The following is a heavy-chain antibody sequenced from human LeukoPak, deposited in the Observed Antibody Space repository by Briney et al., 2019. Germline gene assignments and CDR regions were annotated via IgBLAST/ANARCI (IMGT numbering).Heavy chain of an antibody. CDR2: INPNSGGT. CDR1: GYTFTGYY. D-gene: IGHD5-12*01. CDR3: ARSCVIVDIVATIRARLGGNGFEI. J-gene: IGHJ3*02. V-gene: IGHV1-2*02. Sequence: ASVKVSCKASGYTFTGYYMHWVRQAPGQGLEWMGWINPNSGGTNYAQNFQGRVTMTRDTSISTAYMEVSRLRSDDTAVYYCARSCVIVDIVATIRARLGGNGFEIWDQGTMVTVSS.